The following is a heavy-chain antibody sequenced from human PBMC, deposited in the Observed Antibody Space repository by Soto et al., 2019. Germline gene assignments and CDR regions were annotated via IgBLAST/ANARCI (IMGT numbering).Heavy chain of an antibody. CDR1: GFTFSSYG. Sequence: QVQLVESGGGVVQPGRSLRLSCAASGFTFSSYGMHWVRQAPGKGLEWVAVIWYDGSNKYYADSVKGRFTISRDNSKNTLYLQMNSLRAEETAVYYCARTFLPYYDILTGYYSWFDPWGQGTLVTVSS. CDR3: ARTFLPYYDILTGYYSWFDP. J-gene: IGHJ5*02. V-gene: IGHV3-33*01. CDR2: IWYDGSNK. D-gene: IGHD3-9*01.